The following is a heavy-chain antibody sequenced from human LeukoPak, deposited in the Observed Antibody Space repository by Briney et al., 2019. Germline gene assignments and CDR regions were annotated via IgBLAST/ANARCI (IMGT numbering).Heavy chain of an antibody. V-gene: IGHV3-11*01. Sequence: PGGSLRLSCAASGFTFSDYYMSWIRQAPGEGLEWVSYISSSGTTIYYADSVKGRFTISRDNAKNSLYLQMNSLRAEDTAVYYCARDSGDILTGYYHPFDYWGQGTLVTVSS. CDR2: ISSSGTTI. CDR3: ARDSGDILTGYYHPFDY. CDR1: GFTFSDYY. J-gene: IGHJ4*02. D-gene: IGHD3-9*01.